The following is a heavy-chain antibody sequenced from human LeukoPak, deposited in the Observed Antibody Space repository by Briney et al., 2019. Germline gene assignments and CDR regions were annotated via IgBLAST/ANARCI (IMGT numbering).Heavy chain of an antibody. CDR1: GFTFDDYG. CDR2: ISSSSSYI. V-gene: IGHV3-21*01. CDR3: ARGDVDY. J-gene: IGHJ4*02. Sequence: PGGSLRLSCAASGFTFDDYGMTWVRQAPGKGLEWVSSISSSSSYIYYADSVKGRFTISRDNAKNSLYLQMNSLRAEDTAVYYCARGDVDYWGQGTLVTVSS.